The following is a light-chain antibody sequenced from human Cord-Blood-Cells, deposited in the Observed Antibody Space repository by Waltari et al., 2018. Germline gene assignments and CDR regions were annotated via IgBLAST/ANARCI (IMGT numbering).Light chain of an antibody. J-gene: IGLJ1*01. CDR1: SSNIGAGYE. V-gene: IGLV1-40*01. Sequence: QSVLTQPPSVSGAPGQRVTIPCTGSSSNIGAGYEVHWYQQLPGTAPKLLIYGNSNRPSGVPDRFSGSKSGPSASLAITGLQAEDEADYYCQSYDSSLSGYVFGTGTKVTVL. CDR3: QSYDSSLSGYV. CDR2: GNS.